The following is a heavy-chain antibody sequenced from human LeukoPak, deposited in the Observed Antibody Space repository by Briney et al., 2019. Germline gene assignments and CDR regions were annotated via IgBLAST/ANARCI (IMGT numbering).Heavy chain of an antibody. J-gene: IGHJ6*03. D-gene: IGHD3-22*01. CDR3: ARRAYYYDSSGYYPNGGGYYYYYYMDV. V-gene: IGHV5-51*01. CDR2: IYPGDSDT. Sequence: GESLKISCKGSGYSFTSYWIGWVRQMPGKGLEWMGIIYPGDSDTRYSPSSQGQVTISADKSISTAYLQWSSLKASDTAMYYCARRAYYYDSSGYYPNGGGYYYYYYMDVWGKGTTVTVSS. CDR1: GYSFTSYW.